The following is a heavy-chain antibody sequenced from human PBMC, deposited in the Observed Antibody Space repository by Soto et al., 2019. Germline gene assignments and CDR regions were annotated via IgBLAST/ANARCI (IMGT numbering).Heavy chain of an antibody. J-gene: IGHJ5*02. V-gene: IGHV3-15*07. CDR1: GFSFSNVW. CDR3: ANHPRGNWFDA. CDR2: IKSKTDSGTT. Sequence: EVQLVESGGGLVKPGGSLRLSCAASGFSFSNVWMNWVRQAPGKGLEWVGRIKSKTDSGTTEYTAPVEGRFTISRDESKNTLYLEMNNLKTEDTAVFFCANHPRGNWFDAWGQGTLVTVDS.